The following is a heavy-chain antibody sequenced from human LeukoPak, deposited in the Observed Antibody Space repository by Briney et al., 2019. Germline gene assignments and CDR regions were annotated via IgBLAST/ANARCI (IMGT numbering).Heavy chain of an antibody. CDR2: ISSSGSTI. J-gene: IGHJ3*02. Sequence: GGSLRLSCAASGFTFSSYEMNWVRQAPGKGLEWVSYISSSGSTIYYADSVKGRFTISRDNAKNSLYLQMNSLRAEDTAVYYCARDQRLYDYWSGLVDIWGQGTMVTVSS. CDR3: ARDQRLYDYWSGLVDI. D-gene: IGHD3-3*01. V-gene: IGHV3-48*03. CDR1: GFTFSSYE.